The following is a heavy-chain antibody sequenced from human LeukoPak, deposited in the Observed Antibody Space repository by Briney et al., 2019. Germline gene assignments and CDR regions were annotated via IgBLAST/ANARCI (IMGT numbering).Heavy chain of an antibody. V-gene: IGHV4-30-4*08. D-gene: IGHD2-2*01. CDR2: IYYSGST. J-gene: IGHJ4*02. CDR1: GGSISSGDYY. CDR3: ARGVDCSSTSCYLDY. Sequence: SQTLSLTCTVSGGSISSGDYYWGWIRQPPGKGLEWIGSIYYSGSTYYNPSLKSRVTISVDTSKNQFSLKLSSVTAADTAVYYCARGVDCSSTSCYLDYWGQGTLVTVSS.